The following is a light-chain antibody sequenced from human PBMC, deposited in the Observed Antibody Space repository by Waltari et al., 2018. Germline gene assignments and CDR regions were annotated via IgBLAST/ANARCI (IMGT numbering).Light chain of an antibody. CDR1: ASNIGAPT. Sequence: QSVLTQPPSASGTPGQTVTISCSGSASNIGAPTVNWYQQVPGTAPKLLIYSNNQRPSGVPDRFSGSKSGTSASLAISGLQSEDEAVYYCAPWDNSLNGPVFGGGTKLTVL. CDR2: SNN. CDR3: APWDNSLNGPV. J-gene: IGLJ2*01. V-gene: IGLV1-44*01.